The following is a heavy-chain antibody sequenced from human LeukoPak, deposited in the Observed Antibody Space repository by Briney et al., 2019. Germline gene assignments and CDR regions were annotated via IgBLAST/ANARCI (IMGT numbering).Heavy chain of an antibody. J-gene: IGHJ4*02. CDR1: GGSISSGGYY. V-gene: IGHV3-23*01. CDR3: APRTAAAGSSGN. CDR2: ISGGGGST. Sequence: ETLSLTCTVSGGSISSGGYYWSWIRQHPGKGLEWVSAISGGGGSTYYADSVKGRFTISRDNSKNTLYLQMNSLRAEDTAVYYCAPRTAAAGSSGNWGQGTLVTVSS. D-gene: IGHD6-13*01.